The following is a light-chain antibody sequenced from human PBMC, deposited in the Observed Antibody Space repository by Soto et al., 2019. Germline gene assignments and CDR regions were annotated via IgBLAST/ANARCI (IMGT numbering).Light chain of an antibody. V-gene: IGLV4-69*01. Sequence: QSVLTQSPSASASLGASVKLTCTLGSGYTNYAIAWHQQQPKKGPRYLMKVNSDGTHIKGDGIPDRFSGSSSGAERYLTISSLQSEDEADYYCQTWGTVTHVIFGGGTKLTVL. J-gene: IGLJ2*01. CDR2: VNSDGTH. CDR1: SGYTNYA. CDR3: QTWGTVTHVI.